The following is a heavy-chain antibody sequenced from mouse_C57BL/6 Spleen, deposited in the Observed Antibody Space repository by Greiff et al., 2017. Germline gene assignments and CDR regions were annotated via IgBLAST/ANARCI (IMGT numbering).Heavy chain of an antibody. CDR1: GYTFTSYW. D-gene: IGHD1-1*01. V-gene: IGHV1-52*01. CDR2: IDPSDSET. J-gene: IGHJ1*03. Sequence: QVQLQQPGAELVKPGASVKMSCKASGYTFTSYWMHWVKQRPIQGLEWIGNIDPSDSETHYNQKFKDKATLTVDKSSSTAYMQLSSLTSEDSAVYYCARGAVVAPYWYFDVWGTGTTVTVSS. CDR3: ARGAVVAPYWYFDV.